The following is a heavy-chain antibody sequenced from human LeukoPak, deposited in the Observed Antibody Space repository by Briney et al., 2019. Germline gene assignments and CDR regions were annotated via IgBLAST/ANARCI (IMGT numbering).Heavy chain of an antibody. J-gene: IGHJ4*02. V-gene: IGHV4-59*01. CDR1: GGSISSYY. Sequence: PSETLSLTCTVSGGSISSYYWSWIRQPPGKGLEWIGYIYYSGSTNYNPSLKSRVTISVDTSKNQFSLKLSSVTAADTAVYYRARSSSGYYDFWSLNYHFDYWGQGTLVTVSS. CDR2: IYYSGST. CDR3: ARSSSGYYDFWSLNYHFDY. D-gene: IGHD3-3*01.